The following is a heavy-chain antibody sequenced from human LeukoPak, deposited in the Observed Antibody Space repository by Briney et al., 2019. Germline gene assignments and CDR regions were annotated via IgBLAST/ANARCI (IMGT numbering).Heavy chain of an antibody. Sequence: PGGSLRLSCAASGFTFSSYSMNWVRQAPGKGLEWVSYISSSSSTIYYADSVKGRFTISRDNAKNSLYLQMNSLRAEDTAVYYCARVPYYYGSGSYFHWGQGTLVTVSS. V-gene: IGHV3-48*01. J-gene: IGHJ4*02. D-gene: IGHD3-10*01. CDR1: GFTFSSYS. CDR2: ISSSSSTI. CDR3: ARVPYYYGSGSYFH.